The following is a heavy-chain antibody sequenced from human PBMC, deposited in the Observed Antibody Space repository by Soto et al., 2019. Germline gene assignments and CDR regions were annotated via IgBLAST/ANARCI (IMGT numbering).Heavy chain of an antibody. CDR3: ASEGPAVAGTFY. V-gene: IGHV4-59*12. J-gene: IGHJ4*02. D-gene: IGHD6-19*01. CDR1: GGSINNYY. Sequence: SETLSLTCTVSGGSINNYYWSWIRQPPGKGLEWIGYIYYSGRTSYNPSLKSRVTISVDTSKNQFSLKLSSVTAADTAVYYCASEGPAVAGTFYWGQGTLVTVSS. CDR2: IYYSGRT.